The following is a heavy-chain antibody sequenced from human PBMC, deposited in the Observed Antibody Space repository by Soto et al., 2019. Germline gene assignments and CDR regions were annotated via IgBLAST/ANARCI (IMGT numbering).Heavy chain of an antibody. Sequence: SETLSLTCAVYGGSFSGYYWSWIRQPPGKGLEWIGEINHSGSTNYNPSLKSRVTISVDTSKNQFSLKLRSVTAADTAVYYCARVRNSGGWLFDYWGQGTLVTVSS. V-gene: IGHV4-34*01. J-gene: IGHJ4*02. CDR2: INHSGST. CDR3: ARVRNSGGWLFDY. CDR1: GGSFSGYY. D-gene: IGHD6-19*01.